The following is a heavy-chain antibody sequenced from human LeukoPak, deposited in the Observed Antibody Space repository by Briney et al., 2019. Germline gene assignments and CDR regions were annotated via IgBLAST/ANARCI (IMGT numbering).Heavy chain of an antibody. J-gene: IGHJ5*02. CDR3: ARDPEWGYSKDSWFDP. V-gene: IGHV3-30-3*01. CDR1: GFSFSGYS. Sequence: GRSLRLSCAASGFSFSGYSMHWVRQAPGKGLEWVAVISYDGSKKDYADSVKGRFTISRDNFKNTLYLQMNSLRAEDTAVYYCARDPEWGYSKDSWFDPWGQGTLVTVSS. D-gene: IGHD4-11*01. CDR2: ISYDGSKK.